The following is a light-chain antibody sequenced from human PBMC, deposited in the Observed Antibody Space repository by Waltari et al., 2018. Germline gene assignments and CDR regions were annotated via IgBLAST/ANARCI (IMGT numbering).Light chain of an antibody. CDR1: PSISSY. CDR2: DAS. J-gene: IGKJ3*01. Sequence: EIVLTQSPATLSLSPGERASLPYRASPSISSYLAWYQQKPGQAPRLLIYDASTRATGIPARFSGSGSGTDFTLIISSLEPEDFAVYYCQHRGHWPPEATFGPGTKVDIK. CDR3: QHRGHWPPEAT. V-gene: IGKV3-11*01.